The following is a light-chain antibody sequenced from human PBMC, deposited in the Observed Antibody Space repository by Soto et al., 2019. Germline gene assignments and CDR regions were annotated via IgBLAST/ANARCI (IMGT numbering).Light chain of an antibody. V-gene: IGKV1-39*01. CDR1: QPIDTS. Sequence: DIQMTQAPSSPSASVGDRVTITCRASQPIDTSLNWYQQKPGNAPRLLIYAASSLQSGVPLRFSGSGSGTDFTLTISSLQPEDFETYYCQQSYSSPFTFGPGTTVDIK. CDR3: QQSYSSPFT. CDR2: AAS. J-gene: IGKJ3*01.